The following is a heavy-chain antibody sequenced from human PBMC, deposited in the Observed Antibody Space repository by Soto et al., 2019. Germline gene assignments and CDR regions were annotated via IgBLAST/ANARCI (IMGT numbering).Heavy chain of an antibody. CDR1: GFIFTNYA. V-gene: IGHV3-23*01. D-gene: IGHD5-12*01. Sequence: GGSLKLSCAASGFIFTNYAMNWVRQAPGKGLEWGSVIGGRGNSAYYAESVQGRFTISRDNSKNTLSLQMSSLTADDTAIYYCVREGRGSFDFWGRGTMVTVSS. CDR2: IGGRGNSA. CDR3: VREGRGSFDF. J-gene: IGHJ3*01.